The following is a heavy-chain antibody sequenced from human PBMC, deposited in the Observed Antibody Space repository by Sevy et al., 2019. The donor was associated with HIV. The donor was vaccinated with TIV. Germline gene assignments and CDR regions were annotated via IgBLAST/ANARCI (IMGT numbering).Heavy chain of an antibody. V-gene: IGHV3-15*01. D-gene: IGHD2-15*01. CDR1: GFTFSIIY. CDR3: TTVGFPTCGPEAFAI. Sequence: GGSLRLSCAASGFTFSIIYMNWVRQSPGKGLEWVGRMKSKTDGGTTDYAAPVKDRFTMSRDDSKNTLYLQMNSLKADDTAVYYSTTVGFPTCGPEAFAIWGQGTMVTDSS. CDR2: MKSKTDGGTT. J-gene: IGHJ3*02.